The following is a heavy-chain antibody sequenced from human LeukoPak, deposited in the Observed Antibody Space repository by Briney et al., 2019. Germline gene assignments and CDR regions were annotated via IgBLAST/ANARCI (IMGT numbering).Heavy chain of an antibody. J-gene: IGHJ5*02. CDR2: IYYSGST. CDR3: ARDGYYDFWSGYHRRWFDP. D-gene: IGHD3-3*01. V-gene: IGHV4-61*05. CDR1: GGSISSSSYY. Sequence: SETLSLTCTVSGGSISSSSYYWGWIRQPPGKGLEWIGYIYYSGSTNYNPSLKSRVTISVDTSKNQFSLKLSSVTAADTAVYYCARDGYYDFWSGYHRRWFDPWGQGTLVTVSS.